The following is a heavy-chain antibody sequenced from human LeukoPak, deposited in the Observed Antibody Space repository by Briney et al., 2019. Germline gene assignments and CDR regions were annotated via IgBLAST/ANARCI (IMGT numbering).Heavy chain of an antibody. CDR2: IIPILGIA. Sequence: SVRVSCKASGGTFSSYAISWVRQAPGQGLEWRGRIIPILGIANYAQKFQGRVTITADKSTSTAYIELSSLRSEDTGVYYCARGAAMADDAFDIWGQGTMVTVSS. CDR1: GGTFSSYA. D-gene: IGHD5-18*01. J-gene: IGHJ3*02. V-gene: IGHV1-69*04. CDR3: ARGAAMADDAFDI.